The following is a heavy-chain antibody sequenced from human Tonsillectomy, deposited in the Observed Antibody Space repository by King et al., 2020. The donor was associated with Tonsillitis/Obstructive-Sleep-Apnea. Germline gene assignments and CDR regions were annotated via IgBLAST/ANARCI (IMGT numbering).Heavy chain of an antibody. CDR1: GGSISSYY. J-gene: IGHJ5*02. CDR3: ARDRPYYDFWSGYGLGWFDP. Sequence: VQLQESGPGLVKPSETLSLTCTVSGGSISSYYWSWIRQPPGKGLEWIGYIYYSGSTNYNPSLKSRVTISVDTSKNQFSLKLSSVTAADTAVYYCARDRPYYDFWSGYGLGWFDPGGQGTLVTVSS. CDR2: IYYSGST. D-gene: IGHD3-3*01. V-gene: IGHV4-59*01.